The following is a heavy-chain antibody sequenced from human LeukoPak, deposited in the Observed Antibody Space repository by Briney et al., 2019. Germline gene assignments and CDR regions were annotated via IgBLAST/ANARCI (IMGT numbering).Heavy chain of an antibody. J-gene: IGHJ4*02. CDR1: GGSISSYY. D-gene: IGHD5-18*01. V-gene: IGHV4-59*01. CDR2: IYCSGST. Sequence: SETLSLTCTVSGGSISSYYWSWIRQPPGKGLERIGYIYCSGSTNYNPSLKSRVTISVDTSKNQFSLKLSSVTAADTAVYYCARGYSYGFGGFIDYWGQGTLVTVSS. CDR3: ARGYSYGFGGFIDY.